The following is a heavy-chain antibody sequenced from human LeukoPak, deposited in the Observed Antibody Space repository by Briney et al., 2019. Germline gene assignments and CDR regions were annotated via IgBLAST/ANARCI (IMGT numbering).Heavy chain of an antibody. CDR1: GYIFTSYY. J-gene: IGHJ4*02. V-gene: IGHV1-46*01. Sequence: ASVKVSCKASGYIFTSYYMHWGRQAPGQGLEWMGIINPSNGSTSYTQKFQGRVTMSRDMSTSTVYMELSSLRSDDTAVYYCARELVGPTYTPFDYWGRGTLVTVSS. CDR2: INPSNGST. CDR3: ARELVGPTYTPFDY. D-gene: IGHD1-26*01.